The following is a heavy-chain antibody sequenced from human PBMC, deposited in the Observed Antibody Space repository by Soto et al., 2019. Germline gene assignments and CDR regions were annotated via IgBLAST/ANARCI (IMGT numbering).Heavy chain of an antibody. CDR1: GFTFSSYS. J-gene: IGHJ4*02. Sequence: EVQLVESVGGLVQPGGSLRLSCAASGFTFSSYSMNWVRQAPGKGLEWLSYISSSSSSIFYADSVKGRFTISRDNAKISPYLQMNSLRDEDTAVYYCAREPRGRDDLPTDYWGQGTLVTVSS. V-gene: IGHV3-48*02. CDR2: ISSSSSSI. CDR3: AREPRGRDDLPTDY.